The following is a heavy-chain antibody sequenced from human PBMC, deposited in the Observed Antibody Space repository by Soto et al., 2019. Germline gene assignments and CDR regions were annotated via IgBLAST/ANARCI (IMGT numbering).Heavy chain of an antibody. CDR3: ARSTYYYDSSGYYPNYYGMDV. Sequence: PGESLNISCKGSGYSFTSYWIGWVRQMPGKGLEWMGIIYPGDSDTRYSPSFQGQVTISADKSISTAYLQWSSLKASDTAMYYCARSTYYYDSSGYYPNYYGMDVWGQGTTVTVSS. CDR1: GYSFTSYW. CDR2: IYPGDSDT. J-gene: IGHJ6*02. D-gene: IGHD3-22*01. V-gene: IGHV5-51*01.